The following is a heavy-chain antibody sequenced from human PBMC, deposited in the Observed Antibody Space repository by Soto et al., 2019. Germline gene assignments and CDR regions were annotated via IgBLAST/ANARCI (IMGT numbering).Heavy chain of an antibody. D-gene: IGHD6-19*01. CDR3: ARVESIAVAGTGFDY. CDR1: GYTFTSYA. CDR2: INAGNGNT. V-gene: IGHV1-3*01. J-gene: IGHJ4*02. Sequence: ASVKVSCKASGYTFTSYAMHWARQAPGQRLEWMGWINAGNGNTKYSQKFQGRVTITRDTSASTAYMELSNLRSEDTAVYYCARVESIAVAGTGFDYWGQGTLVTVSS.